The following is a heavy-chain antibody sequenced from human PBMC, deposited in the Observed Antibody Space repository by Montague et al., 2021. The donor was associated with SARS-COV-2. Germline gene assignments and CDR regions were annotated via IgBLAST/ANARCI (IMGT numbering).Heavy chain of an antibody. J-gene: IGHJ6*03. CDR2: IYHTGST. CDR3: ARGRIELSMIVVVMTGASYYMDV. CDR1: GESFSGHY. D-gene: IGHD3-22*01. Sequence: SETLSLTCAVYGESFSGHYWTWIRQPPGKGLEWIGEIYHTGSTNYNPSLKSRVTISVDTSKNQFSLKPRSVTAADTAVYYCARGRIELSMIVVVMTGASYYMDVWGKGTTVTVPS. V-gene: IGHV4-34*01.